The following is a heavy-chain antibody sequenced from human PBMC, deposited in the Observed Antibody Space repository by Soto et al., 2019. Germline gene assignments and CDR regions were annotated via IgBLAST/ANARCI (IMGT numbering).Heavy chain of an antibody. V-gene: IGHV2-70*01. CDR3: TRSTNWNYEYYFDY. Sequence: SGPTLVNAKHTRILTCAFSGFSLSRKGMSVSWIRQPPGKALEFLALIDWEEEKFSSPSLRTRLTVSKDTSKSQVVLTLTNVDPVDTATYYCTRSTNWNYEYYFDYWGQGTLVTVSS. D-gene: IGHD1-7*01. CDR1: GFSLSRKGMS. CDR2: IDWEEEK. J-gene: IGHJ4*02.